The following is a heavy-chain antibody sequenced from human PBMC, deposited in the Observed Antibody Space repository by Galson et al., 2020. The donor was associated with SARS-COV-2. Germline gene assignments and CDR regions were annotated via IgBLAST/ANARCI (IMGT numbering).Heavy chain of an antibody. CDR1: GGSFSAYY. J-gene: IGHJ6*02. Sequence: SETLSLTCTVYGGSFSAYYWSWIRQPPGKGLEWMGDIYHSGRTNYNPYPKSRVTISVDASKNQYSLHLGSVTAADAAVYYCARAPTSSGFLYYYYYGMDVWGQGTTVTVSS. V-gene: IGHV4-34*01. CDR2: IYHSGRT. D-gene: IGHD3-22*01. CDR3: ARAPTSSGFLYYYYYGMDV.